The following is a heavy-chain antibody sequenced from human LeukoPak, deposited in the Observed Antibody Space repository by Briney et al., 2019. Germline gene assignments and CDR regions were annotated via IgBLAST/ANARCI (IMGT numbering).Heavy chain of an antibody. CDR2: ISSDGSKN. CDR3: TRGSGNFDH. CDR1: GFTLTNYA. J-gene: IGHJ4*02. V-gene: IGHV3-30*03. Sequence: GGSLRLSCAASGFTLTNYAMHWVRQTPGKGLEWVALISSDGSKNIYADPVKGRFTVSRDNSKNTLYLQMNSLRAEDTAVYYCTRGSGNFDHWGQGTLVTVSS. D-gene: IGHD1-26*01.